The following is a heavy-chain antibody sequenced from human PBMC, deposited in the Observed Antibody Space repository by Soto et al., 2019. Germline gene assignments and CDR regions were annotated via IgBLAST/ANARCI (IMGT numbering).Heavy chain of an antibody. V-gene: IGHV3-30*18. CDR2: ISYDGRNE. CDR3: AKDKLSSTDAFDI. Sequence: PGGSLRLSCVAPGFAFSNFGMHWVRQAPGKGLEWVALISYDGRNEYYADSVKGRFTISRDNSKNTLYLQMNSLRAEDTAMYYCAKDKLSSTDAFDIWGQGTMVTVSS. CDR1: GFAFSNFG. J-gene: IGHJ3*02. D-gene: IGHD1-1*01.